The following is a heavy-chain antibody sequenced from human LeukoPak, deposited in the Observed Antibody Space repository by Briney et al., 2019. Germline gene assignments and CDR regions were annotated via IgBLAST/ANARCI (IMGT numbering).Heavy chain of an antibody. CDR2: LYPGDSDT. CDR3: ASPVAAAHDAFDI. V-gene: IGHV5-51*01. CDR1: GYSFTSYW. J-gene: IGHJ3*02. Sequence: GESLKISCRGSGYSFTSYWSDWVRQMSRKGAEWMVILYPGDSDTIYSPSFQGQVTISADKSISNAYLQWSSLKASNTAMYYCASPVAAAHDAFDIWGQGTMVTVSS. D-gene: IGHD6-13*01.